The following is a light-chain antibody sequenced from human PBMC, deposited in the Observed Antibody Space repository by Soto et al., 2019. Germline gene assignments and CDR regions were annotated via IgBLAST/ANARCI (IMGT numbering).Light chain of an antibody. Sequence: EVVLTQSPGTLSLSPGERATLSCRTSQTVSSSFLAWYQQKPGQAPRLLMFDASNRATDIPDRFSGSGSGTDFTLTIGRLEPEDFAVYYCQQRSNWPSTFGQGTRLEIK. CDR2: DAS. CDR1: QTVSSSF. V-gene: IGKV3D-20*02. CDR3: QQRSNWPST. J-gene: IGKJ5*01.